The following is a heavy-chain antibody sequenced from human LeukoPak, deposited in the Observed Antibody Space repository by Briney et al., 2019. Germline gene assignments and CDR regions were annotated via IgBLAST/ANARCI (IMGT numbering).Heavy chain of an antibody. Sequence: GGSLGLSCAASGFTFSSYWIHWVRQVPGKGLVWVARIKDGGTTTDYADSVKGRFTISRDDAKNTLYLQMNSLRAEDTAVYYCTTIRPGYWGQGTLVTVS. CDR3: TTIRPGY. V-gene: IGHV3-74*01. CDR2: IKDGGTTT. J-gene: IGHJ4*02. CDR1: GFTFSSYW. D-gene: IGHD5-12*01.